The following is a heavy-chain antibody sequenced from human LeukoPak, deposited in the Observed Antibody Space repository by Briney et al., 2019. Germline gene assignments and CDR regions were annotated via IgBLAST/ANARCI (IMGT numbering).Heavy chain of an antibody. CDR2: IIPILGIA. Sequence: SVKVSCKASGGTFSSYAISWVRQAPGQGLEWMGRIIPILGIANYAQEFQGRVTITADKSTSTAYMELSSLRSEDTAVYYCARSAGYDYEYPYYFDYWGQGTLVTVSS. V-gene: IGHV1-69*04. D-gene: IGHD3-16*01. CDR3: ARSAGYDYEYPYYFDY. J-gene: IGHJ4*02. CDR1: GGTFSSYA.